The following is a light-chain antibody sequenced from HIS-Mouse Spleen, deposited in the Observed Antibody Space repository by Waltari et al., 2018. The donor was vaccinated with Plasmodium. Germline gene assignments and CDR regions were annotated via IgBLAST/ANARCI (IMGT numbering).Light chain of an antibody. Sequence: EIVLTQSPGTLSLSPGERATLSCRASQCVSSRYLAWYQQKPGQAPRLLILGASSRATGIPDRFSGSGSGTDFTLTISRLEPEDFAVYYCQQYGSSPITFGQGTRLEIK. V-gene: IGKV3-20*01. CDR2: GAS. CDR3: QQYGSSPIT. CDR1: QCVSSRY. J-gene: IGKJ5*01.